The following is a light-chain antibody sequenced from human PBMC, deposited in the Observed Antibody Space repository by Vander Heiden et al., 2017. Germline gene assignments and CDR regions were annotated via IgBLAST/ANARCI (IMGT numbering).Light chain of an antibody. J-gene: IGLJ2*01. V-gene: IGLV3-1*01. CDR1: KLGDKY. CDR2: QDS. Sequence: SYELTQPPSVSVSPGQTASITCSGDKLGDKYACWYQQQPGQSTVLVIYQDSERASGIPELFSGSNSGNTATVTISGTQAMDGADFFCQAGDSSTAWGVVFGGGTKLTVL. CDR3: QAGDSSTAWGVV.